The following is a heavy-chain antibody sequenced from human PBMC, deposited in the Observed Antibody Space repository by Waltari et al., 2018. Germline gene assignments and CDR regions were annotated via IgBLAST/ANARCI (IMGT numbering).Heavy chain of an antibody. Sequence: QVQLQESGPGLVKPSETLSLTCAVSGYSISSGYYWGWIRQPPGKGLEWIGSIYHSGSTYYNPSLKRRVPISVDTSKNQCSLKLSSVTAADTAVYYCARGVGATTSPALDYWGQGTLVTVSS. CDR1: GYSISSGYY. D-gene: IGHD1-26*01. CDR2: IYHSGST. CDR3: ARGVGATTSPALDY. V-gene: IGHV4-38-2*01. J-gene: IGHJ4*02.